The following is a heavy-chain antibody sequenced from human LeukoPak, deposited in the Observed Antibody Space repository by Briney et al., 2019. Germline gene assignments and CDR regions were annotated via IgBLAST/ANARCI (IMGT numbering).Heavy chain of an antibody. CDR3: ARRYMAQGIKD. J-gene: IGHJ4*02. CDR1: GYTFTSYG. D-gene: IGHD1-1*01. CDR2: ISAYNGNT. Sequence: ASVKVSCKASGYTFTSYGISWVRQAPGQGLEWMGWISAYNGNTNYAQKFQGRVTMTRDTSISTAYMELSRLRSDDTAVYYCARRYMAQGIKDWGQGTLVTVSS. V-gene: IGHV1-18*01.